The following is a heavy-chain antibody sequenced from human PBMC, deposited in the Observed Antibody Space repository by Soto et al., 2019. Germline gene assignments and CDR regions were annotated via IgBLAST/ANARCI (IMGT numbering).Heavy chain of an antibody. CDR1: GYTFISYG. J-gene: IGHJ4*02. Sequence: QVQLVQSGAEVKKPGASVKVSCKASGYTFISYGISWVRQAPGQGLEWMGWVNAFNGNTNYAQKLQGRVTMTRDTATSTASMELSSLRSDDAAVSYCARDPVAGTDVDYWGQGTLVTVSS. CDR2: VNAFNGNT. V-gene: IGHV1-18*01. CDR3: ARDPVAGTDVDY. D-gene: IGHD6-19*01.